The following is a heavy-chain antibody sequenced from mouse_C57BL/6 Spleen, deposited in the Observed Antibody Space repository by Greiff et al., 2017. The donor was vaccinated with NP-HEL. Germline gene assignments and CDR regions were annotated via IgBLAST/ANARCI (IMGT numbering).Heavy chain of an antibody. J-gene: IGHJ1*03. CDR1: GYAFTNYL. CDR3: ARSTTVVDDWYFDV. CDR2: INPGSGGT. Sequence: QVQLQQSGAELVRPGTSVKVSCKASGYAFTNYLIEWVKQRPGQGLEWIGVINPGSGGTNYNEKFKGKATLTADKSSSTAYMQLSSLTSEDSAVYFCARSTTVVDDWYFDVWGTGTTVTVSS. V-gene: IGHV1-54*01. D-gene: IGHD1-1*01.